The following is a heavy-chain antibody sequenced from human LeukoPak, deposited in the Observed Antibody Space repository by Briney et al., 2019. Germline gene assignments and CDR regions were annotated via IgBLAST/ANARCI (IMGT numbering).Heavy chain of an antibody. V-gene: IGHV4-38-2*02. J-gene: IGHJ6*03. Sequence: SETLSLTCTVSGYSISSGYYWGWIRQPPGKGLEWIGSIYHSGSTYYNPSLKSRVTISVDTSKNQFSLKLSSVTAADTAVYYCASQYYYGSGSYYVAGNYYYYYYMDVWGKGTTVTISS. CDR3: ASQYYYGSGSYYVAGNYYYYYYMDV. D-gene: IGHD3-10*01. CDR2: IYHSGST. CDR1: GYSISSGYY.